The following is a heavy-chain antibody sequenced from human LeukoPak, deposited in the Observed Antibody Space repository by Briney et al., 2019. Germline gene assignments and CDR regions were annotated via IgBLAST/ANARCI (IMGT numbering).Heavy chain of an antibody. CDR3: AKDHSSGWPYCFPY. Sequence: GGTLRLSCAASGFTFSSYGMSWVRQAPGKGLEWVSAISGTGGTTYYADSVKGRFTISRDNSKNTLYLQMNSLRAEDTAVYYCAKDHSSGWPYCFPYWGQGTLVTVSS. V-gene: IGHV3-23*01. D-gene: IGHD6-19*01. CDR1: GFTFSSYG. J-gene: IGHJ4*02. CDR2: ISGTGGTT.